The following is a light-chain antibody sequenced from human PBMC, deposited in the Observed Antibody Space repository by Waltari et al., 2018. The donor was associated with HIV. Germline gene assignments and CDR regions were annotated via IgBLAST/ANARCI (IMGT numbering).Light chain of an antibody. CDR1: QSVLYSSNNKNY. CDR3: QQYHTTPQT. Sequence: DIVMTQSPDSLAVSLGERATINCKSSQSVLYSSNNKNYLAWYQQKPGQPPKVLIYWASTRESGVPDRFSGSGSGTDFTLTISSLQAEDVAVYYCQQYHTTPQTFGQGTKVEIK. V-gene: IGKV4-1*01. J-gene: IGKJ1*01. CDR2: WAS.